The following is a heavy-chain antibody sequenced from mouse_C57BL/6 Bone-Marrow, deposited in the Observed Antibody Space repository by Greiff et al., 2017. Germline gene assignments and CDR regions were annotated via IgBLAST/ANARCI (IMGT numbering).Heavy chain of an antibody. CDR1: GYTFTSYG. D-gene: IGHD1-1*01. Sequence: VQLQQSGAELARPGASVKLSCKASGYTFTSYGISWVKQRTGQGLEWIGEIYPRRGNTYYNEKFKGKATLTADKSSSTAYMELRSLTSEDSAVYFCARKGLLRYHYYAMDYWGQGTSVTVSS. CDR2: IYPRRGNT. V-gene: IGHV1-81*01. CDR3: ARKGLLRYHYYAMDY. J-gene: IGHJ4*01.